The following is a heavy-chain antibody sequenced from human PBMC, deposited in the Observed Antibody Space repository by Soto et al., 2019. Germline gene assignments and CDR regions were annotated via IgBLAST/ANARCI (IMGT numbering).Heavy chain of an antibody. CDR3: ARERTPRTGFDY. CDR2: SYYTGAT. D-gene: IGHD7-27*01. V-gene: IGHV4-59*01. J-gene: IGHJ4*02. Sequence: SETLSLTCTVSVGSITGYYWSWIRQSPGKGLEWIGCSYYTGATNYNPSLKSRGTISVDTSKNQFSLTLSSATAADTAVYYCARERTPRTGFDYWGQGTLVPVSS. CDR1: VGSITGYY.